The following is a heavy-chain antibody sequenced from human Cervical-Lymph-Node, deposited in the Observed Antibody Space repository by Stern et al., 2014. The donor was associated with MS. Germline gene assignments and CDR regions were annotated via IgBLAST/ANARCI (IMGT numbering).Heavy chain of an antibody. CDR2: SNAGHGNT. CDR3: ARGGGGYSYGLDY. CDR1: GYTFTRNG. V-gene: IGHV1-3*02. Sequence: QVHLVESGAEVRKPRASVKVSCKASGYTFTRNGIHWVRQAPRQRLAWMGWSNAGHGNTKYSQEFQGRVTITRDTSASTAYMELGSLRSEDMAVYFCARGGGGYSYGLDYWGQGTLVTVSS. J-gene: IGHJ4*02. D-gene: IGHD5-18*01.